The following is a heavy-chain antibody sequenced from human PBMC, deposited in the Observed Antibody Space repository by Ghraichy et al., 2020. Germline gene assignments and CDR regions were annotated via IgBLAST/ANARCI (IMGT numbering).Heavy chain of an antibody. CDR2: ISGSGGST. CDR1: GFTFSSGA. J-gene: IGHJ4*02. Sequence: GGSLRLSCAASGFTFSSGAMSWVRQAPGKGLEWVSGISGSGGSTYYADSVKCRFTISRDNSKNTLYLQMNNLRAEDTALYYCAKRAAGGTGYFDFWGQGTLVTVSS. CDR3: AKRAAGGTGYFDF. V-gene: IGHV3-23*01. D-gene: IGHD6-13*01.